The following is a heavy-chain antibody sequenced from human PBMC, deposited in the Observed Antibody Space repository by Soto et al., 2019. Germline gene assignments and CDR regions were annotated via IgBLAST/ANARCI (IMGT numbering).Heavy chain of an antibody. D-gene: IGHD6-25*01. V-gene: IGHV4-31*03. CDR3: GRGVSSGWNPTSVDP. CDR2: ISTTGTS. J-gene: IGHJ5*02. Sequence: QVHLQESAPGLVKPSETLSLTCSVSGDSVKSVGYYWTWIRQPPGKGFEWLGDISTTGTSRFNASLTGRLTISADASSNTFSLTLTSVTAADTAVYFCGRGVSSGWNPTSVDPWGHGSLVVVSS. CDR1: GDSVKSVGYY.